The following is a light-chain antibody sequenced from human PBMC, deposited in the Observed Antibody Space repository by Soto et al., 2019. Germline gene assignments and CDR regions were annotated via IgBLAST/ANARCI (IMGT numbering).Light chain of an antibody. J-gene: IGLJ1*01. CDR3: CSYAGNYYV. V-gene: IGLV2-11*01. CDR1: SSDVGGYNY. Sequence: QSALTQPRSMSGSPGQSVTISCTGTSSDVGGYNYVSWYQQHPGKAPKLMIYDVSKRPSGVPDRFSGSKSGNTASLTISGLQAEDEADYYCCSYAGNYYVFGTGTKLTVL. CDR2: DVS.